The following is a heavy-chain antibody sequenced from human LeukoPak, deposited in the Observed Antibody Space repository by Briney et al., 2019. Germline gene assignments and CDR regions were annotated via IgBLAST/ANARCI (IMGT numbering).Heavy chain of an antibody. Sequence: SETLSLTCTVSGGSISGSSYYWGWIRQPPGKGLEWIGEINHSGSTNYNPSLKSRVTISVDTSKNQFSLKLSSVTAADTAVYYCARGRLGDYDFWSGPVYYFDYWGQGTLVTVSS. CDR2: INHSGST. V-gene: IGHV4-39*07. D-gene: IGHD3-3*01. CDR1: GGSISGSSYY. CDR3: ARGRLGDYDFWSGPVYYFDY. J-gene: IGHJ4*02.